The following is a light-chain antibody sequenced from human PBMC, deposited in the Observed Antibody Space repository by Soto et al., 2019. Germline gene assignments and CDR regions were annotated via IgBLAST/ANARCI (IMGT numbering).Light chain of an antibody. CDR2: GAS. V-gene: IGKV3-15*01. J-gene: IGKJ1*01. CDR3: QHYNNWPPWT. Sequence: EIVMTQSPATLSVSPGERATLSCRASQSVSSNLAWYQQKPGQAPRLLIYGASTRATGIPARFSGSGSGTXXXXTISXLQSEDFAIYYCQHYNNWPPWTFGQGTKVEIK. CDR1: QSVSSN.